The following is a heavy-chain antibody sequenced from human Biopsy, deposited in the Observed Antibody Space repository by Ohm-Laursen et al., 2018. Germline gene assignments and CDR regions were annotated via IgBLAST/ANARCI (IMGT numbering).Heavy chain of an antibody. CDR3: TKDLIPAGTDV. J-gene: IGHJ6*02. D-gene: IGHD2-21*01. V-gene: IGHV3-9*01. Sequence: SLRLSCAASGFTVNDHAMHWVRQPPGKGLEWVSGISWDSGRIGYADSVKGRFTVSRDNAKKSLYLEMNSLRPEDTAFYFCTKDLIPAGTDVWGQGTTVTVSS. CDR2: ISWDSGRI. CDR1: GFTVNDHA.